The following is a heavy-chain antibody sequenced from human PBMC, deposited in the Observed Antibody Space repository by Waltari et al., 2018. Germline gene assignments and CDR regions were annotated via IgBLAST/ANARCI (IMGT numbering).Heavy chain of an antibody. Sequence: QVQLVQSGAEVKKPGASVKVSCKASGYTFPLHGISWVPPAPGQGLEWMGWISAYNGNTNYAQKLQGRVTMTTDTSTSTAYMELRSLRSDDTAVYYCARDLENDYGDPSGEGWGQGTLVTVSS. CDR2: ISAYNGNT. CDR1: GYTFPLHG. J-gene: IGHJ4*02. V-gene: IGHV1-18*01. CDR3: ARDLENDYGDPSGEG. D-gene: IGHD4-17*01.